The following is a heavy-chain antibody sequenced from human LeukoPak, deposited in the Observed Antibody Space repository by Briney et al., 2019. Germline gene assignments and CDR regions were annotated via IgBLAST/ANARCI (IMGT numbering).Heavy chain of an antibody. V-gene: IGHV4-39*01. Sequence: PSETLSLSCTVSGGSVSSSSIYWGRNGQRQEKEVHWIGGIYYSTKTYYSPYFKCRVTISADTSKNQFSLTQGSMSATDTAVYYCVSPLGFRYGYFDYWGQVTLVTVSS. CDR3: VSPLGFRYGYFDY. J-gene: IGHJ4*02. CDR1: GGSVSSSSIY. D-gene: IGHD5-18*01. CDR2: IYYSTKT.